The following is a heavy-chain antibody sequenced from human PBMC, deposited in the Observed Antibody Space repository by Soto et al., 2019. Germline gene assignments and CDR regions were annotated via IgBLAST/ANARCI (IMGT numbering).Heavy chain of an antibody. V-gene: IGHV1-69*12. CDR3: ARDNVYGGNSNWYFDL. D-gene: IGHD4-17*01. CDR1: GGTFSSYA. J-gene: IGHJ2*01. CDR2: IIPIIGTA. Sequence: QVQLVQSGAEVKKPGSSVKVSCKASGGTFSSYAISWVRQAPGQGLEWMGGIIPIIGTANYAQKFQGRVTITADESTSTAYMELSSLRSEDTAVYYCARDNVYGGNSNWYFDLWGRGTLVTVSS.